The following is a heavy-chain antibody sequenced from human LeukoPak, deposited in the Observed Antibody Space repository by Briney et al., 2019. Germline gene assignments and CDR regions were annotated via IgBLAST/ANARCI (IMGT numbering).Heavy chain of an antibody. Sequence: KPSETLSLTCTVSGGSISSYYWSWIRQPAGKGLEWIGRIYTSGSTNYNPSLKSRVTMSVDTSKNQFSLKLSSVTAADTAVYYCARFRGYTAMDPWDAFDIWGQGTMVTVSS. CDR2: IYTSGST. J-gene: IGHJ3*02. D-gene: IGHD5-18*01. V-gene: IGHV4-4*07. CDR1: GGSISSYY. CDR3: ARFRGYTAMDPWDAFDI.